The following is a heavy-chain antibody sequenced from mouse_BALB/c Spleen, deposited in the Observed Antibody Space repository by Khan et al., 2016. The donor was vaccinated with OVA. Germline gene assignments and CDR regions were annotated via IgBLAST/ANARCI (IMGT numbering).Heavy chain of an antibody. D-gene: IGHD1-2*01. CDR1: GYTFTDYY. CDR3: ARMNYFGYTFAY. Sequence: VQLQQSGAELARPGASVKLSCKASGYTFTDYYINWVKQRTGQGLEWIGEISPGSGDTYYNERFKGKATLTADNSSSTAYMQLSSLTAEASAVYCCARMNYFGYTFAYWGQGTLVTVSA. V-gene: IGHV1-77*01. CDR2: ISPGSGDT. J-gene: IGHJ3*01.